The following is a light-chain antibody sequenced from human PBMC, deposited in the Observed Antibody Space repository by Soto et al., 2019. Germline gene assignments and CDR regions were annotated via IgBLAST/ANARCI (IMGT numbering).Light chain of an antibody. CDR3: QQYNSYSPT. Sequence: DIQMTQSPSTLSASVGDRVTITCRASQSISSWLAWYQQKPGKAPKLLIYDASSLESGVPSRFSGSGSGTEFTLTISSLQPDDFATYYCQQYNSYSPTFGGGTKMEIK. CDR2: DAS. V-gene: IGKV1-5*01. J-gene: IGKJ4*01. CDR1: QSISSW.